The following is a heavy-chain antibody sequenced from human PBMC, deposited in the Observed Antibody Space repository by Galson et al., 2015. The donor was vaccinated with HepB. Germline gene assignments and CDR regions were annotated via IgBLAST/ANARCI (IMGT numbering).Heavy chain of an antibody. Sequence: SLRLSCAASGFTFSDYSMSWIRQAPGKGLEWVSYTSTSGSTIYYADSVKGRFTISRDNAKNSLYLHLNSLRAEDSAVYYCARGLRRGEGGYWGQGTLVTVSS. D-gene: IGHD3-10*01. CDR1: GFTFSDYS. CDR3: ARGLRRGEGGY. V-gene: IGHV3-11*01. CDR2: TSTSGSTI. J-gene: IGHJ4*02.